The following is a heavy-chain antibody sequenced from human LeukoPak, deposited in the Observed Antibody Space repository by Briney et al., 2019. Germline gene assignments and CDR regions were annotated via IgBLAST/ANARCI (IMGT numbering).Heavy chain of an antibody. V-gene: IGHV3-66*02. CDR3: ARDYVAAAGTIFDY. CDR1: GFTFSSYA. D-gene: IGHD6-13*01. Sequence: GGSLRLSCAASGFTFSSYAMSWVRQAPGKGLEWVSVIYSGGSTYYADSVKGRFTISRDNSKNTLYLQMNSLRAEDTAVYYCARDYVAAAGTIFDYWGQGILVTVSS. J-gene: IGHJ4*02. CDR2: IYSGGST.